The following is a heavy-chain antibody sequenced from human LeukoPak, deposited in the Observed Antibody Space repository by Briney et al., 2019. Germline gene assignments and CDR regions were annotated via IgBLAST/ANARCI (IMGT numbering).Heavy chain of an antibody. V-gene: IGHV4-4*07. CDR3: AREYCSGGSCYPGIRYYFDY. J-gene: IGHJ4*02. CDR1: GGSISSYY. CDR2: IYTSGST. D-gene: IGHD2-15*01. Sequence: ASETLSLTCTVSGGSISSYYWSWIRQPAGKGLGWIGRIYTSGSTNYNPSLKSRVTMSVDTSKNQFSLKLSSVTAADTAVYYCAREYCSGGSCYPGIRYYFDYWGQGTLVTVSS.